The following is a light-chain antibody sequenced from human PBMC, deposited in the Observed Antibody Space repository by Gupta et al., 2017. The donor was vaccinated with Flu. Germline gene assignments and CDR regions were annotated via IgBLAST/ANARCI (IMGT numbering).Light chain of an antibody. CDR3: GTWHSSLSAWV. J-gene: IGLJ3*02. CDR1: SSNIGSNY. V-gene: IGLV1-51*02. CDR2: EDN. Sequence: QSVLTQPPSVSAAPGQRVTISCSGSSSNIGSNYVSWYQQLPGTAPRVLIHEDNKRPSGIPDRFSGSKSGTSATLVISGLQTGDEADYYCGTWHSSLSAWVFGGGTKLTVL.